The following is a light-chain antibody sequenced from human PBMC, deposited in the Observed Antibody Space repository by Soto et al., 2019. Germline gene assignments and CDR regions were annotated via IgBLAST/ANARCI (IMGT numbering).Light chain of an antibody. CDR3: QQYGSSPRT. Sequence: EIVLTQSTGTLSLSPGEKATLSCRASQSVSSSDLAWYQQKPGRSPRLLIYGASSRATGIPDRFSGSGSGTAFTLTISSLEPEDFAVYYCQQYGSSPRTFGQGTRLEI. CDR1: QSVSSSD. J-gene: IGKJ5*01. V-gene: IGKV3-20*01. CDR2: GAS.